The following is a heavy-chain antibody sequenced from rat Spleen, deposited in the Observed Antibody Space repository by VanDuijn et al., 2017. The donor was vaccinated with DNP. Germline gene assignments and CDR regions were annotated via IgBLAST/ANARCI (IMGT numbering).Heavy chain of an antibody. CDR1: GFTFSDYN. J-gene: IGHJ2*01. CDR2: IFYDGSRT. Sequence: EVQLVESGGGLVKPGRSLKLSCAASGFTFSDYNMAWVRQAPKKGLEWVATIFYDGSRTYYRDSVKGRFTISRNNAKSSLYLQMDSLRSEDTATYYCTTSLRRVFDCWGQGVMVTVSS. V-gene: IGHV5S10*01. CDR3: TTSLRRVFDC. D-gene: IGHD1-11*01.